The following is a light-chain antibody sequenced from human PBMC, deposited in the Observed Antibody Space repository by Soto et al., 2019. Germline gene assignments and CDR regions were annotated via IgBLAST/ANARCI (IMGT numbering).Light chain of an antibody. CDR1: QSISSY. Sequence: DIQMTQSPSSLSASVGDRVTITCRASQSISSYLNWYQQKPGKAPKLLIYDASNLETGVPSRFSGSGSGTDFTFTINTLQPEDFATYYCQQYDNLPLTFGGGTKVDIK. CDR3: QQYDNLPLT. J-gene: IGKJ4*01. CDR2: DAS. V-gene: IGKV1-33*01.